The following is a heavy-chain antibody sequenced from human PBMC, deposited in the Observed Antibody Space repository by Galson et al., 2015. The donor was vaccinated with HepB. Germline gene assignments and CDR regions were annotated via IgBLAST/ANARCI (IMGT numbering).Heavy chain of an antibody. J-gene: IGHJ3*02. D-gene: IGHD2-2*01. CDR1: GFTFSSYA. V-gene: IGHV3-23*01. CDR3: AKPVGVPAAHDAFDI. Sequence: SLRLSCAASGFTFSSYAMSWVRQAPGQGLEWVSAISGSVGSTYYADSVKGRFTISRDNSKNTLYLQMNSLRAEDTAVYYCAKPVGVPAAHDAFDIWGQGTMVTVSS. CDR2: ISGSVGST.